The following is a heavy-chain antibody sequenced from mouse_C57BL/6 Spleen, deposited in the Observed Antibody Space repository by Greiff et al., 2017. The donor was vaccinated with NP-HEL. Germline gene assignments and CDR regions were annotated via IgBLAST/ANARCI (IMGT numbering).Heavy chain of an antibody. CDR1: GYTFTGYW. D-gene: IGHD2-3*01. J-gene: IGHJ3*01. V-gene: IGHV1-55*01. CDR2: IYPGSGST. Sequence: QVQLQQSGAELVKPGASVTMSCKASGYTFTGYWINWVKQRPGQGLEWIGDIYPGSGSTNYNEKFKGKATLTVDQSSSTAYMQLSSLTSEDSAVYYCARIDGYSLAYWGQGTLVTVSA. CDR3: ARIDGYSLAY.